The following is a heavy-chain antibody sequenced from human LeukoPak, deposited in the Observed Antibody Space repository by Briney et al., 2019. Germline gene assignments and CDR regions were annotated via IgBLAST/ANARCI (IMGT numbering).Heavy chain of an antibody. D-gene: IGHD3-22*01. J-gene: IGHJ6*03. CDR3: AKRNYYDSNGYYYYYMDV. V-gene: IGHV3-23*01. CDR2: TSGSGGST. Sequence: HPGGSLRLSCAASGFTFSSYAMSWVRQAPGKGLEWVSATSGSGGSTYYADSVKGRFTISRDNSKNTLYLQMNSLGAEDTAVYYCAKRNYYDSNGYYYYYMDVWGKGTTVTVSS. CDR1: GFTFSSYA.